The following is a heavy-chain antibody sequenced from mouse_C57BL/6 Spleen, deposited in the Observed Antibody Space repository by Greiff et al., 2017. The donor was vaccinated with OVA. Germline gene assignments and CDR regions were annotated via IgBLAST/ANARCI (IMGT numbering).Heavy chain of an antibody. CDR1: GYTFTDYN. D-gene: IGHD2-4*01. V-gene: IGHV1-18*01. J-gene: IGHJ2*01. CDR2: INPNNGGT. CDR3: ARSPYDDDSGGYYFDY. Sequence: VQLQQSGPELVKPGASVKIPCKASGYTFTDYNMDWVKQSHGKSLEWIGDINPNNGGTTYNQKFKGKATLTVDKSSSTAYMELRSLTSEDTAVYYGARSPYDDDSGGYYFDYWGQGTTLTVSA.